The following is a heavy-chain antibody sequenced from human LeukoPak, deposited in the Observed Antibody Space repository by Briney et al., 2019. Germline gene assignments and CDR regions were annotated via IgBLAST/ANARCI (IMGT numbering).Heavy chain of an antibody. CDR3: VRGFWSFDY. CDR2: ISGSGGST. D-gene: IGHD3-3*01. CDR1: GFTFSSYA. Sequence: GGSLRLSCAASGFTFSSYAMSWVRQAPGKGLEWVSAISGSGGSTYYADSVKGRFTISRDNSKNTLYLQMNSLRAEDTALYHCVRGFWSFDYWGQGTLVTVSS. V-gene: IGHV3-23*01. J-gene: IGHJ4*02.